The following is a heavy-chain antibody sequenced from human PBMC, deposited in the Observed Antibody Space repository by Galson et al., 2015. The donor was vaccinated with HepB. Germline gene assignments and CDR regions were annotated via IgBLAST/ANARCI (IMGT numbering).Heavy chain of an antibody. D-gene: IGHD6-19*01. CDR3: ARIHRGIAVAGMDGDY. CDR1: GGSISSSSYY. V-gene: IGHV4-39*01. Sequence: TLSLTCTVSGGSISSSSYYWGWIRQPPGKGLEWIGSIYYSGSTYYNPSLKSRVTISVDTSKNQFSLKLSSVTAADTAVYYCARIHRGIAVAGMDGDYWGQGTLVTVSS. CDR2: IYYSGST. J-gene: IGHJ4*02.